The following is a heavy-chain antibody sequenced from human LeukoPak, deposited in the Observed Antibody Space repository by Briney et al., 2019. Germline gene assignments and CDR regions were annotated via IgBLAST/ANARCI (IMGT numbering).Heavy chain of an antibody. CDR1: GFTLSSYS. Sequence: GGSLRLSCAASGFTLSSYSMNWVRQAPGKGLEWVSSISSSSSYIYYADSVKGRFTISRDNAKNSLYLQMNSLRAEDTAVYYCARDGGHGYFDYWGQGTLVTVSS. J-gene: IGHJ4*02. V-gene: IGHV3-21*01. CDR3: ARDGGHGYFDY. CDR2: ISSSSSYI.